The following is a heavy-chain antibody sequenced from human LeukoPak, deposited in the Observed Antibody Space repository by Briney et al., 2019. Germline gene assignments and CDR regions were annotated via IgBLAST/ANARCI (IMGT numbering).Heavy chain of an antibody. J-gene: IGHJ4*02. V-gene: IGHV3-30*04. CDR2: ISYDGSNK. Sequence: QPGRSLRLSCAASGFTFSSYAMHWVRQAPGKGLEWVAVISYDGSNKYYADSVKGRFTISRDNSKNTLYLQMNSLRAEDTAVYYCASGLLLWFGELSQPFDYWGQGTLVTVSS. D-gene: IGHD3-10*01. CDR3: ASGLLLWFGELSQPFDY. CDR1: GFTFSSYA.